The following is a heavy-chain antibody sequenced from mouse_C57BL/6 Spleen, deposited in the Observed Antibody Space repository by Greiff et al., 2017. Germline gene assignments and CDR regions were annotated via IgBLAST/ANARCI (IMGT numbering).Heavy chain of an antibody. Sequence: VQLKESGPELVKPGASVKISCKASGYSFTGYYMNWVKQSPEKSLEWIGEINPSTGGTTYNQKFKAKATLTVDKSSSTAYMQLKSLTSEDSAVYYCARRDGSSHWYFDVWGTGTTVTVSA. D-gene: IGHD1-1*01. CDR2: INPSTGGT. CDR3: ARRDGSSHWYFDV. CDR1: GYSFTGYY. J-gene: IGHJ1*03. V-gene: IGHV1-42*01.